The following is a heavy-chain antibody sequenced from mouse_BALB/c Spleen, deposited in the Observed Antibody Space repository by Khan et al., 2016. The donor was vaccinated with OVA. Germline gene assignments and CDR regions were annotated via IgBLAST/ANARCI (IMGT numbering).Heavy chain of an antibody. J-gene: IGHJ3*01. V-gene: IGHV5-9*02. CDR1: GFAFTSYY. CDR3: TRQSYYGSPWFTY. Sequence: EVELVESGGGLVKPGGSLKLSCEVSGFAFTSYYMSWVRQTPEKRLEWFATIISTGSYTYYQDSVKGRFTISRDTAKTPLYLQLSGLESEDTALYYCTRQSYYGSPWFTYWGQGTLVTVSA. D-gene: IGHD2-10*01. CDR2: IISTGSYT.